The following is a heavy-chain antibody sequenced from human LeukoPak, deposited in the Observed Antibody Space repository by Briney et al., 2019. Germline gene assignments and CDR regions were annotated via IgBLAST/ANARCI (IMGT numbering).Heavy chain of an antibody. CDR3: AKEYYYDSSGYGMDV. Sequence: GGSLRLSCAASGFTFSSYSMNWVRQAPGKGLEWVSSISSSSSYIYYADSVKGRFTISRDNAKNSLYLQMNSLRAEDTAVYYCAKEYYYDSSGYGMDVWGQGTTVTVSS. D-gene: IGHD3-22*01. CDR1: GFTFSSYS. CDR2: ISSSSSYI. V-gene: IGHV3-21*01. J-gene: IGHJ6*02.